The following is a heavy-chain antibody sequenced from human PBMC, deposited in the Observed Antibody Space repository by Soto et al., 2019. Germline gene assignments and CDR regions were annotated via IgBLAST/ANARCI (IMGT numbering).Heavy chain of an antibody. CDR1: GFTFSSYA. D-gene: IGHD1-26*01. CDR3: ARDYLEWGPGYGMDV. Sequence: PGGSLRLSCAASGFTFSSYAMHWVRQAPGKGLEWVAVISYDGSNKYYADSVKGRFTISRDNSKNTLYLQMNSLRAEDTAVYYCARDYLEWGPGYGMDVWGQGTMVTVSS. V-gene: IGHV3-30-3*01. J-gene: IGHJ6*02. CDR2: ISYDGSNK.